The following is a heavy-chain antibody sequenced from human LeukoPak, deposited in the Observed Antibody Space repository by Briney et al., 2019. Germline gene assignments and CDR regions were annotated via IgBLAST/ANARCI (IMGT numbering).Heavy chain of an antibody. CDR3: ARPQPATPIMGVGYMDV. V-gene: IGHV1-8*03. J-gene: IGHJ6*03. CDR2: MNPNSGNT. CDR1: GYTFTSYD. Sequence: ASVKVSCKASGYTFTSYDINWVRQATGQGLEWMGWMNPNSGNTGYAQKFQGRVTITRNTSISTAYMELSSLRSEDTAVYYCARPQPATPIMGVGYMDVWGMGTTVTVSS.